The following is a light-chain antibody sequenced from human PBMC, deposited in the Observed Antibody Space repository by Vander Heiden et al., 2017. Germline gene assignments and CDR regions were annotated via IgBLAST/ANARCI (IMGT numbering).Light chain of an antibody. CDR1: QSLVYKDGNND. V-gene: IGKV2-30*01. CDR3: MQGTHWPWT. Sequence: AVMTQSPLALPVTLGQPASISCTSSQSLVYKDGNNDLYWCQQRPGQSPRRLIYKVSNRDSGGPDRFSGSGSGTDFTLKISRVEAEDVGIYFCMQGTHWPWTFGQGTKVEIK. CDR2: KVS. J-gene: IGKJ1*01.